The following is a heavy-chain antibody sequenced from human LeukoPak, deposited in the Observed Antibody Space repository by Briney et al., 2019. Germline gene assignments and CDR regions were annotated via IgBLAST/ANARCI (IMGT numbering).Heavy chain of an antibody. D-gene: IGHD4-17*01. Sequence: GASVKVSCKASGYTFTSYDINWVRQATGQGLEWMGGIIPIFGTANYAQKFQGRVTITTDESTSTAYMELSSLRSEDTAVYYCARSLSGDYSSNLMDVWGKGTTVTVSS. V-gene: IGHV1-69*05. J-gene: IGHJ6*03. CDR1: GYTFTSYD. CDR2: IIPIFGTA. CDR3: ARSLSGDYSSNLMDV.